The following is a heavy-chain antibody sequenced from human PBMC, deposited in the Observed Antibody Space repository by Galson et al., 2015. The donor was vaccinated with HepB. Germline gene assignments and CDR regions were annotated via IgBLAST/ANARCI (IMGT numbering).Heavy chain of an antibody. CDR3: ARELGSRVVPAAGGSSSSLGFDY. V-gene: IGHV2-70*01. Sequence: PALVKPTQTLTLTCTFSGFSLSTSGMCVSWIRQPPGKALEWLAHIDWDDDKYYSTSLKTRLTISKGTSKNQVVLTMTNMDPVDTATYYCARELGSRVVPAAGGSSSSLGFDYWGQGTLVTVSS. CDR2: IDWDDDK. J-gene: IGHJ4*02. CDR1: GFSLSTSGMC. D-gene: IGHD2-2*01.